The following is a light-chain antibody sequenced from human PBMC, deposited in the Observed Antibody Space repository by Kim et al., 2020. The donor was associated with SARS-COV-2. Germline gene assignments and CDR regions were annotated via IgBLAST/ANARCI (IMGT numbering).Light chain of an antibody. CDR3: LSRDSSGNHVL. CDR1: SLTNYY. V-gene: IGLV3-19*01. CDR2: GKN. J-gene: IGLJ2*01. Sequence: ALGQTVTITCQGDSLTNYYANWYQQKPGQAPLLVFSGKNNRPSGIPDRFFGSSSGNTVSLTITGTQAEDEADYYCLSRDSSGNHVLFGGGTQLTVL.